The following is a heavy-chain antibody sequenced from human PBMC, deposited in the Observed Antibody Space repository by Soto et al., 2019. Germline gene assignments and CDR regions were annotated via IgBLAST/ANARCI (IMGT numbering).Heavy chain of an antibody. CDR3: ARHGRAGQQPYYYGMDV. CDR1: GYSFTGYW. J-gene: IGHJ6*02. D-gene: IGHD6-13*01. V-gene: IGHV5-51*01. Sequence: PGESLKISCKGSGYSFTGYWIGWVRQMPGKGLEWMGIIYPGDSDTRYSPSFQGQVTISADKSISTAYLQWSSLKASDTAMYYCARHGRAGQQPYYYGMDVWGQGTTVTVSS. CDR2: IYPGDSDT.